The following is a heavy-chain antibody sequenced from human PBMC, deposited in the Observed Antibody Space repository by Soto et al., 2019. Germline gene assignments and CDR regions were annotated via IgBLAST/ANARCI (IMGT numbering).Heavy chain of an antibody. V-gene: IGHV1-69*01. CDR1: GGTFNTFA. CDR2: IIPIFETA. CDR3: ATSTSSSWQNDY. J-gene: IGHJ4*02. D-gene: IGHD6-13*01. Sequence: QVQPEQSGAEVKKPGSSVKVSCKASGGTFNTFAISWVRQAPGQGLEWIGGIIPIFETANYAQRLQDRLTITADESTRTAYMELSRLTSDDTAIYFCATSTSSSWQNDYWGLGTLVVVSS.